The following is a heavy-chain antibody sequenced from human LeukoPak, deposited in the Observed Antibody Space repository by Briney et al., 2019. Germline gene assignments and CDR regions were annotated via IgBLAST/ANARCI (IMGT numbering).Heavy chain of an antibody. V-gene: IGHV4-31*03. J-gene: IGHJ3*02. D-gene: IGHD6-6*01. Sequence: SETLSLTCTVSTGSIYSGAYYWNWIRQHPGKGLEWIGYIYFSGSTFYNPSLKSRVTMSIDTSKNQFSLKLSSVTAADTAVYYCARPRPGTSLDAFDIWGQGTMVTVSS. CDR3: ARPRPGTSLDAFDI. CDR2: IYFSGST. CDR1: TGSIYSGAYY.